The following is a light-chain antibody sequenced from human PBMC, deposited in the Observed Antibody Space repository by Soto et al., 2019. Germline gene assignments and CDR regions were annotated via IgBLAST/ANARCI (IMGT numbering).Light chain of an antibody. J-gene: IGLJ3*02. CDR3: CSYAGSYTYV. CDR2: DVS. V-gene: IGLV2-11*01. Sequence: QSALTQPRSVSGSPGQSVTISCTGTSSDVGGYNYVSWYQQHPGKAPKLMIYDVSKRPSGVPDRFSVSKSGNTASLTISWLKAEDEADYYCCSYAGSYTYVFGGGTKVTVL. CDR1: SSDVGGYNY.